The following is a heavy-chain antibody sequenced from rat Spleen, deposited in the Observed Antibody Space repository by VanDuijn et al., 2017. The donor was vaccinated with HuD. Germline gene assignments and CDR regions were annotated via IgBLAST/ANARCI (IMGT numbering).Heavy chain of an antibody. CDR2: ISSGGST. D-gene: IGHD1-12*01. CDR1: GFSLTSYN. V-gene: IGHV2-6*01. Sequence: QVQLKESGPGLVQPSQTLSLTCTVAGFSLTSYNMHWVRQPPGKGLEWIAAISSGGSTYYNSVLKSRLSISRDTTKSHVVLKRNSLQTDDTPMYYCARSPYYYECRGDVMDAWGQGAAVTVSS. CDR3: ARSPYYYECRGDVMDA. J-gene: IGHJ4*01.